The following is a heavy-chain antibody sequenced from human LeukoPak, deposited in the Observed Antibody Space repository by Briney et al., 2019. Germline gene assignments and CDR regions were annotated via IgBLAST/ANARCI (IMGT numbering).Heavy chain of an antibody. V-gene: IGHV3-11*04. D-gene: IGHD3-16*01. CDR1: GFTFSDYY. J-gene: IGHJ6*02. Sequence: GGSLRLSCAASGFTFSDYYMGWIRQAPGKGLECVSYITNSGTPIYYADSVKGRLAISRDNAKNTLYLQMNSLRGEDTAIYYCTRTWGTQWPMDVWGQGTTVTVSS. CDR2: ITNSGTPI. CDR3: TRTWGTQWPMDV.